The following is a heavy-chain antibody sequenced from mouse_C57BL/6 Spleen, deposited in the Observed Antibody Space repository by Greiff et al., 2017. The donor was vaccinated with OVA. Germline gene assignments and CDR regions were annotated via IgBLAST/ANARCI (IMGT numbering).Heavy chain of an antibody. V-gene: IGHV1-50*01. Sequence: QVQLQQPGAELVKPGASVKLSCKASGYTFTSYWMQWVKQRPGQGLEWIGEIDPSDSYPNYNQKFKGKATLTVDTSSSTAYMQLSSLTSEDSAVYYCARGGMITTPYYFDYWGQGTTLTVSS. J-gene: IGHJ2*01. D-gene: IGHD2-4*01. CDR2: IDPSDSYP. CDR3: ARGGMITTPYYFDY. CDR1: GYTFTSYW.